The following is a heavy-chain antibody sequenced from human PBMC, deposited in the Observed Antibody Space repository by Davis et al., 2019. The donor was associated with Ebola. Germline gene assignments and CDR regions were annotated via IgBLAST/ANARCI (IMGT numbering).Heavy chain of an antibody. CDR1: GGSISSGDYY. J-gene: IGHJ6*02. CDR2: IYYSGST. V-gene: IGHV4-30-4*01. Sequence: MPSETLSLTCTVSGGSISSGDYYWSWIRQPPGKGLEWIGYIYYSGSTYYNPSLKSRVTISVDTSKNQFSLKLSSVTAADTAVYYCARWGGVATIEDYYYYGMDVWGQGTTVTVSS. D-gene: IGHD5-24*01. CDR3: ARWGGVATIEDYYYYGMDV.